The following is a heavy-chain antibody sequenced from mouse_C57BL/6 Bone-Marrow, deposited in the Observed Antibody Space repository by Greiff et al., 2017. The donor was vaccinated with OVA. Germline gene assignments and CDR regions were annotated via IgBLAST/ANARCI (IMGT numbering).Heavy chain of an antibody. D-gene: IGHD1-1*01. CDR3: ARGGYYGSSYWFAY. V-gene: IGHV1-54*01. J-gene: IGHJ3*01. CDR2: INPGSGGT. CDR1: GYAFTNYL. Sequence: QVQLQQSGAELVRPGTSVKVSCKASGYAFTNYLIEWVKQRPGQGLEWIGVINPGSGGTNYNEKFKGKATLTADKSSSTAYMQLSSLTSEDSAVYFCARGGYYGSSYWFAYWGQGTLVTVSA.